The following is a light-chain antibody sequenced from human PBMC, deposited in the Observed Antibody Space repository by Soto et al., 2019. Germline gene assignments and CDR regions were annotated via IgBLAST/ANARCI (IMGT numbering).Light chain of an antibody. CDR3: AAWDDSLNAVV. J-gene: IGLJ2*01. V-gene: IGLV1-44*01. CDR1: SSNIGSNT. CDR2: SNN. Sequence: QSVLTQPPSASGAPGQRVTISCSGSSSNIGSNTVNWYQQLPGTAPKLLIYSNNQRPSGVPDRFSGSKSDTSASLAISGRQSEDEADYYCAAWDDSLNAVVFGGGTKLTVL.